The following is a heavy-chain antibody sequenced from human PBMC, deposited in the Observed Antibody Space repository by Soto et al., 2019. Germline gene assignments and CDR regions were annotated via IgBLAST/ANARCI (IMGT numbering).Heavy chain of an antibody. CDR3: ASTAAAGLDY. Sequence: QMQLVQSGAEVKKTGSSVKVSCKASGYTFTYRYLHWVRQAPGQALEWMGWITPFNGNTNYAQKFQDRGTITRDRSMRTAYMELSSLRSEDKAMYYCASTAAAGLDYWGQGTLVTVSS. J-gene: IGHJ4*02. CDR2: ITPFNGNT. V-gene: IGHV1-45*02. D-gene: IGHD6-13*01. CDR1: GYTFTYRY.